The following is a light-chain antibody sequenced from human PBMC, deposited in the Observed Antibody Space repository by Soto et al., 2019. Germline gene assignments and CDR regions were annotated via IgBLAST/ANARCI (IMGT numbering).Light chain of an antibody. Sequence: RLTQSPSSLSASVGDTVTISCRASQDISTYLAWYQQKPGKAPTLLIFGASSLHNGVPPRFAGSGSGSEFNLTINRLQPDDFATYFCQHYTLYSAPFGQGTRV. CDR3: QHYTLYSAP. CDR1: QDISTY. V-gene: IGKV1-5*01. J-gene: IGKJ5*01. CDR2: GAS.